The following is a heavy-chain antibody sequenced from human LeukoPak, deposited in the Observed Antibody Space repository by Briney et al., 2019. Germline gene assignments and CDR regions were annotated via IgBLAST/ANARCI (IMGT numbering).Heavy chain of an antibody. CDR3: ARSSSYYDSSGGY. D-gene: IGHD3-22*01. CDR1: GGSFSGYD. V-gene: IGHV4-34*01. CDR2: INHSGST. J-gene: IGHJ4*02. Sequence: KTSETLSLTCAVYGGSFSGYDWSWIRQPPGKGLEWIGEINHSGSTNYNPSLKSRVTISVDTSKNQFSLKLSSVTAADTAVYYCARSSSYYDSSGGYWGQGTLVTVSS.